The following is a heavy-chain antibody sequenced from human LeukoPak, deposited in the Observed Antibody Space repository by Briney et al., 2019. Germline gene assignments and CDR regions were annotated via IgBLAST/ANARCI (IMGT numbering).Heavy chain of an antibody. CDR2: ISSSGSTI. Sequence: GGSLRLSCAASGFTFSTYAMHWVRQAPGKGLEWVSYISSSGSTIYYADSVKGRFTISRDNAKNSLYLQMNSLRAEDTAVYYCARKWDATEDAFDIWGQGTMVTVSS. J-gene: IGHJ3*02. CDR1: GFTFSTYA. V-gene: IGHV3-48*03. D-gene: IGHD1-26*01. CDR3: ARKWDATEDAFDI.